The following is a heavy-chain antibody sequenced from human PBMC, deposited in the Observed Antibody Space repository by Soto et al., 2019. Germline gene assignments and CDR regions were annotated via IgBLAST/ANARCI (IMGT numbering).Heavy chain of an antibody. CDR3: ARSLDSSSVPAFDY. V-gene: IGHV4-34*01. CDR2: INHSGST. Sequence: SETLSLTCAVYGGPFSGYYWTWIRQPPGTGLEWIGEINHSGSTNYNPSLKSRVTISVDKSKNHLSLKLNSVTAADTAVYYCARSLDSSSVPAFDYWGQGALVTVSS. J-gene: IGHJ4*02. D-gene: IGHD6-13*01. CDR1: GGPFSGYY.